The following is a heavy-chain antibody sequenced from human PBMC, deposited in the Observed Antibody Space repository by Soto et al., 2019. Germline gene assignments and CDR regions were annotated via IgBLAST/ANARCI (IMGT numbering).Heavy chain of an antibody. CDR3: ARARGPGIDY. Sequence: PSETLSLTCAVYGGSFSGYYWSWIRQPPGKGLEWIGEINHSGSTNYNPSLKSRVTISVDTSKNQFSLKLSSVTAADTAVYYCARARGPGIDYWGQGTLVTVSS. J-gene: IGHJ4*02. CDR1: GGSFSGYY. V-gene: IGHV4-34*01. CDR2: INHSGST.